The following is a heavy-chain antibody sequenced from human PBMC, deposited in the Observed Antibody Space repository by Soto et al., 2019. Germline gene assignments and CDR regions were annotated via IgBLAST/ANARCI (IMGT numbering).Heavy chain of an antibody. J-gene: IGHJ6*02. D-gene: IGHD3-16*01. CDR2: ISYDGSNK. V-gene: IGHV3-30-3*01. CDR3: ARDQAPLVGEPGGMDV. CDR1: GFTFSSYA. Sequence: PGGSLRLSCAASGFTFSSYAMHWVRQAPGKGLEWVAVISYDGSNKYYADSVKGRFTISRDNSKNTLYLQMNSLRAEDTAVYYCARDQAPLVGEPGGMDVWGQGTTVTVSS.